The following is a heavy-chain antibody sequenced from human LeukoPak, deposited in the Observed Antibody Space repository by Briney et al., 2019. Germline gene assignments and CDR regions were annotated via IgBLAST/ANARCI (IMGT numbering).Heavy chain of an antibody. CDR3: ARMNYISSGWGAPFDY. D-gene: IGHD1-7*01. CDR2: IYSGGST. J-gene: IGHJ4*02. V-gene: IGHV3-53*01. Sequence: GGSLRLSCAASGFTVSSNYMSWVRQAPGKGLEWVSVIYSGGSTYYADSMKGRFTISRDNAKNSLYLQMNSLRAEDTAVYYCARMNYISSGWGAPFDYWGQGTLVTVSS. CDR1: GFTVSSNY.